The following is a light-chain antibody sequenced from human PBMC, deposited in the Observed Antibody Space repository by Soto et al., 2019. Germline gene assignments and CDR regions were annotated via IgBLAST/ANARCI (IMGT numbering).Light chain of an antibody. J-gene: IGKJ5*01. CDR2: DAS. Sequence: EIVLTQSPATLSLSPGERATLSCRASRSVSNYLAWYQQKPGQAPRLLIFDASNRVTGIPARFSGSGSATDFTLTISSLEPEDFAVYYCQHRSIWPVSFGQGTRLEIK. V-gene: IGKV3-11*01. CDR3: QHRSIWPVS. CDR1: RSVSNY.